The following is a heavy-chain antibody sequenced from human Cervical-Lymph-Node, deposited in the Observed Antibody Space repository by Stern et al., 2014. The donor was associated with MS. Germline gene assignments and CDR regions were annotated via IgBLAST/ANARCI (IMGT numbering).Heavy chain of an antibody. J-gene: IGHJ4*02. CDR2: ISYDGNHK. D-gene: IGHD2-8*01. Sequence: VQLVESGGAVVQPGRSLRLSCAASGFTFSSYGMHWVRQAPGKGLEWVTVISYDGNHKYYAASVKGRFTISRDNSKNTLHLQMNSVTPDDTAIYHCARDYEDTSMLFDHWGQGTLVTVSS. V-gene: IGHV3-30*03. CDR3: ARDYEDTSMLFDH. CDR1: GFTFSSYG.